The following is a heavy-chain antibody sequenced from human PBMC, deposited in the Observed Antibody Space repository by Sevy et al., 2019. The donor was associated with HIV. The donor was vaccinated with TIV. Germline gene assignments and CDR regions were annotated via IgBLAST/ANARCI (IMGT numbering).Heavy chain of an antibody. CDR3: ARAYCSGGRCYSLAF. Sequence: ASVKVSCKASGYTFNTYRITWVRQAPGQGLEWMGWLSPHNSDTKYSQKLQGRVTMITETSTSTAHMELRSLRSDDTAVYYCARAYCSGGRCYSLAFWGQGTLVTVSS. CDR2: LSPHNSDT. D-gene: IGHD2-15*01. V-gene: IGHV1-18*01. CDR1: GYTFNTYR. J-gene: IGHJ4*02.